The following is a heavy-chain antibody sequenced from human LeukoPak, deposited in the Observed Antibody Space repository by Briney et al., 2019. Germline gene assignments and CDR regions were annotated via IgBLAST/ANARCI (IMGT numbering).Heavy chain of an antibody. CDR3: ATALGSDWWLPRSD. CDR1: GYTLTELS. CDR2: FDPEDGET. Sequence: ASVKVSCKVSGYTLTELSMHWVRQAPGKGLEWMGGFDPEDGETIYAQKFQGRVTMTEDTSTDTAYMELSSLRSEDTAVYYCATALGSDWWLPRSDWGQGTLVTVSS. V-gene: IGHV1-24*01. J-gene: IGHJ4*02. D-gene: IGHD5-12*01.